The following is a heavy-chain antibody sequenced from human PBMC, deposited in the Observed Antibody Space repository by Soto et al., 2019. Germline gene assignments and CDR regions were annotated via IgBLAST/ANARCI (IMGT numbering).Heavy chain of an antibody. J-gene: IGHJ4*02. CDR1: GLTFSDFN. CDR3: AKRPLTAAGFDY. CDR2: ITGSGGGT. D-gene: IGHD6-13*01. Sequence: GGSLRLSCAVSGLTFSDFNMTWVRQAPGKGLEWVSVITGSGGGTYFVDSVKGRFTISRDNSKNTVYLQMYSLRAEDTAVYYCAKRPLTAAGFDYWGQGTLVTVSS. V-gene: IGHV3-23*01.